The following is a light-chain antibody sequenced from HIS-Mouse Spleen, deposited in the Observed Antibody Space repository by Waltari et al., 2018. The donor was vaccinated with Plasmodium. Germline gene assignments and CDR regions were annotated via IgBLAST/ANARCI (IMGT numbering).Light chain of an antibody. J-gene: IGKJ3*01. CDR3: QQYNNWPPEGA. V-gene: IGKV3-15*01. CDR2: GAS. Sequence: EIVLTQSPATLSVSPGERSTLSSRASPKVSSNLAWYQQKPGQAPRLLSYGASTRATGIPARFSGIGSGTEFTLTISSLQSEDFAVYYCQQYNNWPPEGAFGPGTKVDIK. CDR1: PKVSSN.